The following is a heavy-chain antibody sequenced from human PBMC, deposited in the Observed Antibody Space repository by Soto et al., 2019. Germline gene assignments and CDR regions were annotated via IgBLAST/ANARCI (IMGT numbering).Heavy chain of an antibody. CDR1: GFTFSFYA. CDR2: ISGSGGST. Sequence: GGSLRLSCAASGFTFSFYAMSWVRQAPGKGLEWVSSISGSGGSTLYADSVKGRFTISRDNSKNTLYLQVNSLRAEDTAVYYCAKRTTGWYFDLWGRGTLVTVSS. V-gene: IGHV3-23*01. J-gene: IGHJ2*01. CDR3: AKRTTGWYFDL.